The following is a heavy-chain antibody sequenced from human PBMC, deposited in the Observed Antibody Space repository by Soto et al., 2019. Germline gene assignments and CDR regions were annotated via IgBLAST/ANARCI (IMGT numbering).Heavy chain of an antibody. D-gene: IGHD3-3*01. CDR2: IKQDGSEK. CDR3: ARLLYYDFWSGYYTPIDY. Sequence: GGSLRLSCAASGFTFSSYWMSWVRQAPGKGLEWVANIKQDGSEKYYVDPVKGRFTISRDNAKNSLYLQMNSLRAEDTAVYYWARLLYYDFWSGYYTPIDYWGQGTLVTVSS. V-gene: IGHV3-7*05. CDR1: GFTFSSYW. J-gene: IGHJ4*02.